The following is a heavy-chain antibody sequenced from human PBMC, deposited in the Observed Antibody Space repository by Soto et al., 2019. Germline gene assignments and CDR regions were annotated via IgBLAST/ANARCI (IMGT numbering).Heavy chain of an antibody. CDR3: ARGSTDSHPGTRAFDF. J-gene: IGHJ4*02. V-gene: IGHV3-23*01. D-gene: IGHD3-10*01. Sequence: GGSLRLSCVASGITFGRRAMSWVRQAPGEGLEWVSTITDSGGDAKYADSVRGRFTISRDNFYNTLSLQMSSLRAEDSAVYYCARGSTDSHPGTRAFDFWGRGTLVTVSS. CDR1: GITFGRRA. CDR2: ITDSGGDA.